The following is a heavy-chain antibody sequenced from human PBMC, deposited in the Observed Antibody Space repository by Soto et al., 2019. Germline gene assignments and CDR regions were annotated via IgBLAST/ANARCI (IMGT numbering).Heavy chain of an antibody. D-gene: IGHD2-15*01. CDR3: AREVIVVAVSDAFDI. Sequence: QVQLQESGPGLVKPSQTLSLICTVSSGSISSANYFWSWIRQPPGKGLEWIGYIHYTGDPHYNPSLESRVTISVDTSKNQFSLKLSSVTAADTAIYYCAREVIVVAVSDAFDIWGQGTMVTVSS. CDR2: IHYTGDP. CDR1: SGSISSANYF. V-gene: IGHV4-30-4*01. J-gene: IGHJ3*02.